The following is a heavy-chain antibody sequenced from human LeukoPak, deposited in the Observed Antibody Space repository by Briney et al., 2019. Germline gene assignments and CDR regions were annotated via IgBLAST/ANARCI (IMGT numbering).Heavy chain of an antibody. J-gene: IGHJ4*02. V-gene: IGHV3-33*01. CDR2: IWYDGSNK. CDR1: GFTFSSYG. D-gene: IGHD2-2*02. Sequence: GRSLRLSCAASGFTFSSYGMHWVRQAPGKGLEWVAVIWYDGSNKYYADSVKGRFTISRDNSKNTLYLQMNSLRAEDTAVYYCARGNVAIPFDYWGQRTLVTVSS. CDR3: ARGNVAIPFDY.